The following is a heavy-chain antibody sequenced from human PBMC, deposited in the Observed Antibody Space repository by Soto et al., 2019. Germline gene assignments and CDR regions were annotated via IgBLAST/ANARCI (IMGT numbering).Heavy chain of an antibody. D-gene: IGHD6-19*01. Sequence: EVQLVESGGSLVQPGGSLRLSCAASGFTFSRYAMHWVRQAPGKGLEYVSAISSDGRNTYYADSVKGRFTISRDNSKNTLYLQMGSLGPADTAMYYCARWRSSGWADAFDSWGQGTMVTVSS. CDR3: ARWRSSGWADAFDS. CDR1: GFTFSRYA. J-gene: IGHJ3*01. V-gene: IGHV3-64*07. CDR2: ISSDGRNT.